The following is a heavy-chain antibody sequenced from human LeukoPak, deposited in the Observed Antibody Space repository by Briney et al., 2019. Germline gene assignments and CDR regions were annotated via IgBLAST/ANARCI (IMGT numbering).Heavy chain of an antibody. D-gene: IGHD3-3*01. V-gene: IGHV3-23*01. CDR3: AQDPPRAFWNGPDAFEI. Sequence: GGSLRLSCAASGFTFSSHSMTWVRQSPGKGLEWVSGISAIDNKPYYADSVRGRFTVSRDNSMDTLYLHMTALRLDDTAIYFCAQDPPRAFWNGPDAFEIWGPGTLVTVSS. J-gene: IGHJ3*02. CDR1: GFTFSSHS. CDR2: ISAIDNKP.